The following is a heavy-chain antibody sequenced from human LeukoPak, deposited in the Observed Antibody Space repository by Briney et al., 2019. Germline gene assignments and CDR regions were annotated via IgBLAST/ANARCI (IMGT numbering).Heavy chain of an antibody. J-gene: IGHJ4*02. Sequence: ASVKVSCKASGYTFTSYGISWVRQAPGQGLEWMGWISAYNGNTNYAQKLQGRVTMTTDTSMSTAYMELRSLRSDDTAVYYCARDLSYGYNRLTWFDYWGQGTLVTVSS. CDR1: GYTFTSYG. CDR2: ISAYNGNT. CDR3: ARDLSYGYNRLTWFDY. V-gene: IGHV1-18*01. D-gene: IGHD5-18*01.